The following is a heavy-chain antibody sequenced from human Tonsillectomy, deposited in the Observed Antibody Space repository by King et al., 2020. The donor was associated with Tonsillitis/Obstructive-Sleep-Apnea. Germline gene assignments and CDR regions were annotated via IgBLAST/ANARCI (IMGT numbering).Heavy chain of an antibody. CDR2: ILYDGGNK. V-gene: IGHV3-30*01. J-gene: IGHJ3*02. CDR1: GFTFSSYA. CDR3: AREGEYCSGGSCYSHAFDI. D-gene: IGHD2-15*01. Sequence: VQLVESGGGVVQPGRSLRLSCAASGFTFSSYAMHWVRQAPGKGLEWVAVILYDGGNKYYADSVKGRFTSSRDNSKDTLYLQMNSLRAEDTAVYYCAREGEYCSGGSCYSHAFDIWGQGTMVTVSS.